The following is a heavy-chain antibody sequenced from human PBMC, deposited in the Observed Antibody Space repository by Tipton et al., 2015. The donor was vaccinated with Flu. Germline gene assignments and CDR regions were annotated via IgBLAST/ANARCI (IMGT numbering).Heavy chain of an antibody. J-gene: IGHJ4*01. V-gene: IGHV3-74*01. CDR3: ASGPTAWYGYFNF. CDR2: ISLDGSVR. D-gene: IGHD6-13*01. Sequence: GSLRLSCAASGFTFSNRWMYWVRQAPGKGLVWVARISLDGSVRDFADSVRGRFTISRDNARNTLYLQMNSLRDEDTAAYYCASGPTAWYGYFNFWGHGTLVTVS. CDR1: GFTFSNRW.